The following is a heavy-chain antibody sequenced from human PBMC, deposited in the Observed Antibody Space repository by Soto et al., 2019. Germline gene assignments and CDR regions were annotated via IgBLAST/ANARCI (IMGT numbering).Heavy chain of an antibody. CDR1: GGSISSGGYS. CDR2: IYHSGST. Sequence: LSLTCAVSGGSISSGGYSWSWIRQPPGKGLEWIGYIYHSGSTYYNPSLKSRVTISVDRSKNQFSLKLSSVTAADTAVYYCARVRPYYDDSSGQSMGYYFDYWGQGTLVTVSS. D-gene: IGHD3-22*01. J-gene: IGHJ4*02. CDR3: ARVRPYYDDSSGQSMGYYFDY. V-gene: IGHV4-30-2*01.